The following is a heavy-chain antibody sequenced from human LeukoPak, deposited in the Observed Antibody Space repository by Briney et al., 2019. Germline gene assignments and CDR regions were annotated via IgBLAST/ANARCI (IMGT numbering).Heavy chain of an antibody. CDR3: AKDHSLNYYDSSGDPGH. J-gene: IGHJ4*02. D-gene: IGHD3-22*01. V-gene: IGHV3-23*01. CDR1: GFSFSSYV. CDR2: ITASGGTT. Sequence: PGGSLRLSCAASGFSFSSYVMSWIRQVPGKGLEWVSGITASGGTTDYADSVKGRFTISRDNSKNTVYLETNSLRAEDSAVYYCAKDHSLNYYDSSGDPGHWGQGTLVTVSS.